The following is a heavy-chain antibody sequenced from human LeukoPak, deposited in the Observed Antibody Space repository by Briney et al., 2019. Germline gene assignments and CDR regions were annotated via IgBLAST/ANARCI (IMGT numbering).Heavy chain of an antibody. CDR2: IIPIFGTA. D-gene: IGHD2-21*02. J-gene: IGHJ4*02. CDR3: ARQHCGGDCYSSLGYFDY. V-gene: IGHV1-69*13. Sequence: SVKVSCKASGGTFSSYATSWVRQAPGQGLEWMGGIIPIFGTANYAQKFQGRVTITADESTSTAYMELSSLRSEDTAVYYCARQHCGGDCYSSLGYFDYWGQGTLVTVSS. CDR1: GGTFSSYA.